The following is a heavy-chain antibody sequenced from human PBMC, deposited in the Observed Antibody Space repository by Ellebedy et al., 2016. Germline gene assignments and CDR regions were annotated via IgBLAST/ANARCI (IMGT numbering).Heavy chain of an antibody. D-gene: IGHD3-9*01. CDR3: AAIPNLYDIFTGYFFNI. CDR1: GFTFRNSA. V-gene: IGHV1-58*01. Sequence: SVKVSXXTSGFTFRNSAVQWVRQARGQGLEWIGWIVLGSGNTEYAQNFQQRVIISRDMSTNTAYMELSSLRSEDTAIYYCAAIPNLYDIFTGYFFNIWGQGTTVTVSS. CDR2: IVLGSGNT. J-gene: IGHJ6*02.